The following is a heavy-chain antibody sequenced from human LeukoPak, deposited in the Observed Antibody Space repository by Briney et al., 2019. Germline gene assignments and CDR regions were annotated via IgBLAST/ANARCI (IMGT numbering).Heavy chain of an antibody. J-gene: IGHJ5*02. D-gene: IGHD3-10*01. CDR2: VTSGGGHI. V-gene: IGHV3-23*01. CDR3: VTGDPIWFDP. CDR1: GFTFSSYW. Sequence: GGSLRLSCAASGFTFSSYWMHWVRQAPGKGLEWVSGVTSGGGHIYYADFVKGRFNISRDDSKNTLFLQMDSLRVEDTAVYYCVTGDPIWFDPWGQGTLVTVSS.